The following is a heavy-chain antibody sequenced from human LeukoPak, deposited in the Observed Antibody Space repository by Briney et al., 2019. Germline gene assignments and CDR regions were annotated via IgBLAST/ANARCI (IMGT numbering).Heavy chain of an antibody. CDR2: IYTSGST. J-gene: IGHJ6*02. CDR3: ARDLGSHYYDSSGYYYYYYGMDV. CDR1: GGSISSYY. Sequence: SETLSLTCTASGGSISSYYWSWLRQPAGKGLEWIGRIYTSGSTNYNPSLKSRVTMSVDTSKNQFSLKLSSVTAADTAVYYCARDLGSHYYDSSGYYYYYYGMDVWGQGTTVTVSS. V-gene: IGHV4-4*07. D-gene: IGHD3-22*01.